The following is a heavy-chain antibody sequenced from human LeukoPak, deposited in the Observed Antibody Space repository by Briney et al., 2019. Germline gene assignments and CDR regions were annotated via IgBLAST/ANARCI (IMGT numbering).Heavy chain of an antibody. J-gene: IGHJ4*02. D-gene: IGHD3-10*01. Sequence: PSETLSLTCAVYGGSFSGYYWSWIRQPPGKGLEWIGEINHSGSTNYNPSLKSRVTISVDTSKNQFSLKLSSVTAADTAVYYCARGLFLDGSGSYYIYYFDYWGQGTLVTVSS. CDR2: INHSGST. CDR3: ARGLFLDGSGSYYIYYFDY. CDR1: GGSFSGYY. V-gene: IGHV4-34*01.